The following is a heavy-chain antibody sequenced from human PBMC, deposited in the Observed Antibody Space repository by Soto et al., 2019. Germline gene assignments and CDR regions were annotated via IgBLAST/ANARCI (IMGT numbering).Heavy chain of an antibody. CDR1: GESISSSSYY. J-gene: IGHJ4*02. D-gene: IGHD2-21*02. Sequence: SETLSLTCIVSGESISSSSYYWGWIRQPPGKGLEWIGSIYYSGRTYYNPSFKSRVTISVDTSKNQFSLKLSSVTATDTAVYYCARQRTTVVTQAYFDHWGQGALVTVSS. V-gene: IGHV4-39*01. CDR2: IYYSGRT. CDR3: ARQRTTVVTQAYFDH.